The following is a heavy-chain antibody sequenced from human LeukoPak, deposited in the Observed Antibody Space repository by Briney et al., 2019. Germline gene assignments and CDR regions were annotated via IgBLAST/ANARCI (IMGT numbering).Heavy chain of an antibody. J-gene: IGHJ2*01. V-gene: IGHV4-34*01. CDR3: ARDGRYCSSTSCQRYFDL. CDR1: GGSFSGYY. D-gene: IGHD2-2*01. Sequence: SETLSLTCAVYGGSFSGYYWSWIRQPPGKGLEWIGEINHSGSTNYNPSLKSRVTISVDTSKNQFSLKLSSVTAADTAVYYCARDGRYCSSTSCQRYFDLWGRGTLVTVSS. CDR2: INHSGST.